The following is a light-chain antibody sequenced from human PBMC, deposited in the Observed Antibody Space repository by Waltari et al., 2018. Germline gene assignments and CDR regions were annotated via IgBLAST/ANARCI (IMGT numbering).Light chain of an antibody. Sequence: SYELTQPPSVSVSPGQTARITCSGDALPKQYAYWYQQKPGQAPVVGIYKDSERPSGIPERFSGSSSGTTVTLTIRGVQAEDEADYYCQSADSSGTYVVFGGGTKLTVL. J-gene: IGLJ2*01. V-gene: IGLV3-25*03. CDR1: ALPKQY. CDR2: KDS. CDR3: QSADSSGTYVV.